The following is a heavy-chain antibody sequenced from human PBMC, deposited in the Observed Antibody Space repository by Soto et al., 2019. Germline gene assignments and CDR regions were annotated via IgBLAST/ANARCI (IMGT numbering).Heavy chain of an antibody. D-gene: IGHD2-15*01. CDR1: GFTVSSKY. CDR3: ARDDVFCDGGRCYGVPLDV. CDR2: IQSGGPT. Sequence: EVQLVESGGGLVQPGGSLRLSCAASGFTVSSKYMSWVRQAPGKGLEWVSLIQSGGPTYYADSVKGRFTISRDTSENPVHLQMDSLRAEDTAVYYCARDDVFCDGGRCYGVPLDVWGKGTPVTVSS. J-gene: IGHJ6*04. V-gene: IGHV3-66*01.